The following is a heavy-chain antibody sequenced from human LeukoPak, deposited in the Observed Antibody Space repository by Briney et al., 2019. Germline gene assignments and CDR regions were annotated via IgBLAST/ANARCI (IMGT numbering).Heavy chain of an antibody. J-gene: IGHJ4*02. D-gene: IGHD3-22*01. CDR1: GFTFSSYG. CDR2: ISHSGTTI. V-gene: IGHV3-11*01. CDR3: ARDTYYYDSRAYLIDY. Sequence: GGSLRLSCAASGFTFSSYGMSWIRQAPGKGLEWVSYISHSGTTIYYADSMKGRFTISRDNAKNSLYLQLNSLRAEDTAVYYCARDTYYYDSRAYLIDYWGQGTLVTVSS.